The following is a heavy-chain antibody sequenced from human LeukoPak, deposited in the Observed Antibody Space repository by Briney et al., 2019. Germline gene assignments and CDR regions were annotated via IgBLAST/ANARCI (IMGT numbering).Heavy chain of an antibody. D-gene: IGHD2-21*02. Sequence: GGSLRLSCAASGFTFSGYAMHWVRQAPGKGLVWVSRINSDGSSTTYADSVKGRFTMSGDNAKNTLYLQMNSLRVEDTALYYCARAQTYGDSRLLLDYWGQGTLVTVSS. J-gene: IGHJ4*02. CDR3: ARAQTYGDSRLLLDY. CDR1: GFTFSGYA. CDR2: INSDGSST. V-gene: IGHV3-74*01.